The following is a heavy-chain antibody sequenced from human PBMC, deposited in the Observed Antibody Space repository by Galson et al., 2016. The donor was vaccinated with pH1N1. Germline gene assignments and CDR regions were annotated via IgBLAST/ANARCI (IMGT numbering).Heavy chain of an antibody. CDR3: ATGNPVPD. J-gene: IGHJ4*02. Sequence: SLRLSCAASGFTFNSYEMNWFRQAPGKGLEWVSYINGSSGTIRNYADAVKGRFTISRDNANNSLFLQMNSLRVEDTAIYYCATGNPVPDWGRGNLVTVS. D-gene: IGHD1-14*01. CDR2: INGSSGTIR. CDR1: GFTFNSYE. V-gene: IGHV3-48*03.